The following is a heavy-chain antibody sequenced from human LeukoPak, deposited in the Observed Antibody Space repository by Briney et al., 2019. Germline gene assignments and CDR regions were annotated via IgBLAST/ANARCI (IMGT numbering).Heavy chain of an antibody. J-gene: IGHJ4*02. Sequence: SETLSLTCTVSGGSVSSGSYYWGWIRQPPGKGLEWIGTIYYSGSTYYNPSLKSRVTISVDTSKNQFSLKLSSVTAADTAVYYCARDFKVGATSFDYWGQGTLVTVSS. CDR1: GGSVSSGSYY. CDR3: ARDFKVGATSFDY. V-gene: IGHV4-39*07. D-gene: IGHD1-26*01. CDR2: IYYSGST.